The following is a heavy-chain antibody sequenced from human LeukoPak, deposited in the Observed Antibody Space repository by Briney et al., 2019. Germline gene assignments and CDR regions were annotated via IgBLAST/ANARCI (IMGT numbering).Heavy chain of an antibody. V-gene: IGHV3-23*01. D-gene: IGHD2-2*01. CDR1: GVTFNNYA. J-gene: IGHJ5*02. CDR3: AKESSCSGTSCLGNWFDP. Sequence: GGSLRLSCAASGVTFNNYAMSWVRQAPGKGLEWVSALSGSGANTFYADSVKGRFTISRDNSKNTLFLRMDSLGAVDTAVYYCAKESSCSGTSCLGNWFDPWGQGTLVTVSS. CDR2: LSGSGANT.